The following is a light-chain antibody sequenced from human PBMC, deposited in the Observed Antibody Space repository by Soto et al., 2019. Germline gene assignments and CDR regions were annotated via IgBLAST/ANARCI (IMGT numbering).Light chain of an antibody. CDR3: CSYAGSSSSRV. CDR2: DVG. V-gene: IGLV2-11*01. Sequence: QSALTQPRSVSGSPGQSVTISCTGTSSDVGGYNYVSWYQQHPGKAPKLMIYDVGKRPSGVPDRFSGSKSGNTASLTISGLQAEDEAYYYCCSYAGSSSSRVFGTGTKLTVL. J-gene: IGLJ1*01. CDR1: SSDVGGYNY.